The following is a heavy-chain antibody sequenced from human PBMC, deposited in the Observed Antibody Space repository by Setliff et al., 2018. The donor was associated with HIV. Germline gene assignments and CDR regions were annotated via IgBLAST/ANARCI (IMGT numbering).Heavy chain of an antibody. CDR2: IYYSGST. CDR3: ARYSPRGYTLTGPY. Sequence: KTSETLSLTCTVSGGSVSSGSYYWSWIRQPPGKGLEWIGHIYYSGSTKHNPSLKSRVTISLDPSKNQFSLKLTSVTAADTAVYYCARYSPRGYTLTGPYWGQGTLVTVSS. J-gene: IGHJ4*02. D-gene: IGHD6-25*01. V-gene: IGHV4-61*01. CDR1: GGSVSSGSYY.